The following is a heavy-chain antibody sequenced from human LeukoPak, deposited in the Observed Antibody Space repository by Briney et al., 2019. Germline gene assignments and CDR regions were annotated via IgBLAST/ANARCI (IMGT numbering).Heavy chain of an antibody. CDR1: GFTFSNYG. CDR2: IWYDGSNR. J-gene: IGHJ4*02. D-gene: IGHD2-8*01. V-gene: IGHV3-30*02. Sequence: PGGSLRLSCAASGFTFSNYGMQWVRQAPGKGLEWVAFIWYDGSNRYYADSVKGRFTISRDNSENTLFLQMSSLRTEDTAVYYCAKDPLGFCTRATCRYLDSWGQGTLVTVSS. CDR3: AKDPLGFCTRATCRYLDS.